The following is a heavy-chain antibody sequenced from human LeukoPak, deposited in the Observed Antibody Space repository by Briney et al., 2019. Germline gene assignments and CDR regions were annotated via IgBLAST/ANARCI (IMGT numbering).Heavy chain of an antibody. V-gene: IGHV3-7*01. CDR3: ARDRRYYFDY. CDR2: IKQDGSEK. Sequence: GGSLRLSCAASGFIFTSYAMTWVRQAPGKGLEWVANIKQDGSEKYYVDSVKGRFTISRDNAKNSLYLQMNSLRAEDTAVYYCARDRRYYFDYWGQGTLVTVSS. J-gene: IGHJ4*02. CDR1: GFIFTSYA.